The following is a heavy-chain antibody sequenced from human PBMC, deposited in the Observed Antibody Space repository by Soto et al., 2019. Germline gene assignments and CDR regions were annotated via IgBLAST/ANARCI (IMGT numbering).Heavy chain of an antibody. CDR1: GYTFTSYY. CDR3: ARDAVVVPAALYYFDY. CDR2: INPGGGST. Sequence: QVQLVQSGAEVKKPGASVKVSCKASGYTFTSYYMHWVRQAPGQGLEWMGIINPGGGSTRYAQKCQGCVSMTRDTSTSTVYMELSSLRSEDTAVYYCARDAVVVPAALYYFDYWGQVTLVTVSS. V-gene: IGHV1-46*03. D-gene: IGHD2-2*01. J-gene: IGHJ4*02.